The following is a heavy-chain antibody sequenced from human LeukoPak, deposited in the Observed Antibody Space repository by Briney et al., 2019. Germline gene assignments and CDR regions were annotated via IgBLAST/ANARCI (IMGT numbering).Heavy chain of an antibody. CDR2: IHPSEGF. Sequence: SETLSLTCDVYGGPCDDYYCSWIRQPPGKGLEWIGEIHPSEGFYYNSSLVSRVTISIDPSKTHFSLRLASVTAADTAFYYCARGRDRSKAGDHWGQGSLVTVSS. D-gene: IGHD5-24*01. CDR3: ARGRDRSKAGDH. V-gene: IGHV4-34*01. J-gene: IGHJ4*02. CDR1: GGPCDDYY.